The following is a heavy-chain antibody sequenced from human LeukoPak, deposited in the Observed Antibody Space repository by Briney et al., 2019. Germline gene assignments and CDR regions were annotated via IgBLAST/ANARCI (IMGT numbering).Heavy chain of an antibody. V-gene: IGHV3-23*01. Sequence: GGSLRLSCAASGFTFSSYAMSWVRQAPGKGLEWVSAISGSGGSTYYADSVKGRFTISRDNSKNTLYLQMNSLRAEDTAVHYCAKVYYDFWSGGFDYWGQGTLVTASS. D-gene: IGHD3-3*01. CDR3: AKVYYDFWSGGFDY. CDR2: ISGSGGST. CDR1: GFTFSSYA. J-gene: IGHJ4*02.